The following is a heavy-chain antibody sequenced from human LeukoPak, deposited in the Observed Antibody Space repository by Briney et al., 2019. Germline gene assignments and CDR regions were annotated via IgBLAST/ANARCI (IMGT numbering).Heavy chain of an antibody. V-gene: IGHV4-39*07. CDR2: IYYSGST. D-gene: IGHD6-13*01. CDR3: ARESIAAAGQFDY. CDR1: GGSISSSSYY. Sequence: SETLSLTCTVSGGSISSSSYYWGWIRQPPGKGLEWIGSIYYSGSTYYNPPLKSRVTISVDTSKNQFSLKLSSVTAADTAVYYCARESIAAAGQFDYWGQGTLVTVSS. J-gene: IGHJ4*02.